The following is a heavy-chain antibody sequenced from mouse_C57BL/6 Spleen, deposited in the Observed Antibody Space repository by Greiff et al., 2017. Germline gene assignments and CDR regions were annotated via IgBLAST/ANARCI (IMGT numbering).Heavy chain of an antibody. V-gene: IGHV6-6*01. Sequence: EVMLVESGGGLVQPGGSMKLSCAASGFTFSDAWMDWVRQSPEKGLEWVAEIRNKANNHATYYAESVKGRFTISRDDSKSSVYLQMNSLRAEDTGIYYCTPLGFFYAMDYWGQGTSVTVSS. D-gene: IGHD3-1*01. CDR2: IRNKANNHAT. CDR3: TPLGFFYAMDY. J-gene: IGHJ4*01. CDR1: GFTFSDAW.